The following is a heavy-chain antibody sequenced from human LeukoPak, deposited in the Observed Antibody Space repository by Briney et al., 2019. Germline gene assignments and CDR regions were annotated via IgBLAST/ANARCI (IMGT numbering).Heavy chain of an antibody. V-gene: IGHV1-69*13. CDR3: ARDPVYDYAIMDH. D-gene: IGHD3-16*01. Sequence: GASVKVSCKASGGTFSSYAISWVRQAPGQGLEWMGGIIPIFGTANYAQKFQGRVTITADESTSTAYMELSSLRSEDTAVYYCARDPVYDYAIMDHWGQGTLVTVSS. J-gene: IGHJ4*02. CDR1: GGTFSSYA. CDR2: IIPIFGTA.